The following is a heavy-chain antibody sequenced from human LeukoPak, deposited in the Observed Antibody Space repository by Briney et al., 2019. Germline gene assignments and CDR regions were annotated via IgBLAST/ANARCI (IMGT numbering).Heavy chain of an antibody. CDR1: GYTLTELS. D-gene: IGHD3-22*01. CDR3: ATVLAYDTVDAFDI. V-gene: IGHV1-24*01. J-gene: IGHJ3*02. CDR2: FDPEDGET. Sequence: ASVKVSCKVSGYTLTELSMHWVRQAPGKGLEWMGGFDPEDGETIYAQKFQGRVTMTEDTSTDTAYMELSSLRSEDTAVYYCATVLAYDTVDAFDIWGQGTMVTVSS.